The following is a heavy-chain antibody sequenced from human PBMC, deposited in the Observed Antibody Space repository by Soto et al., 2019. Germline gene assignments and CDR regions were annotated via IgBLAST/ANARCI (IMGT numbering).Heavy chain of an antibody. D-gene: IGHD5-18*01. CDR3: TTDQLSKCIQLWLPGY. V-gene: IGHV3-15*01. CDR1: GFTFSNAW. CDR2: IKSKTDGGTT. Sequence: PGGSLRLSCAASGFTFSNAWMSWVRQAPGKGLEWVGRIKSKTDGGTTDYAAPVKGRFTISRDDSKNTLYLQMNSLKTEDTAVYYCTTDQLSKCIQLWLPGYWGQGTLATVSS. J-gene: IGHJ4*02.